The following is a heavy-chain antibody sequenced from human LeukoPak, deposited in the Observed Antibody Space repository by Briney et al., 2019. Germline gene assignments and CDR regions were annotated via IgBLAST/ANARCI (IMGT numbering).Heavy chain of an antibody. CDR2: INTNGDST. V-gene: IGHV3-64D*06. D-gene: IGHD6-19*01. CDR3: VRGSGWYDY. J-gene: IGHJ4*02. CDR1: GFTFNVFA. Sequence: PGGSLRLSCSASGFTFNVFAMHWVRQAPGKGLEYVSAINTNGDSTYYADSVKDRFIISRDNSKNTLHLQMTSLRPEDTAVYYCVRGSGWYDYWGQGTLVTVSS.